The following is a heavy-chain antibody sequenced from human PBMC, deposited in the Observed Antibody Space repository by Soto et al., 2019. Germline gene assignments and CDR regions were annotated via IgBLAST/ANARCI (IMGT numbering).Heavy chain of an antibody. CDR1: GYTFTHYA. J-gene: IGHJ6*02. CDR2: TNAVDGNR. V-gene: IGHV1-3*01. Sequence: QAHLVQSGAEVKKPGASVKVSCQAFGYTFTHYAIHWVRQAPGHSLEWLGWTNAVDGNRKYSESFQGRVTLTTDTSANAVYMELSRLTSEDTAMYYWASSSTLGWADHFDAMDVWGQGTTVIVSS. CDR3: ASSSTLGWADHFDAMDV. D-gene: IGHD6-19*01.